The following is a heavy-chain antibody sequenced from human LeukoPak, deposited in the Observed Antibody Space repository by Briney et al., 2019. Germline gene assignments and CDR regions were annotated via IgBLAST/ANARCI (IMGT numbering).Heavy chain of an antibody. V-gene: IGHV4-59*01. Sequence: SETLSLTCAVYGGSFSGYYWSWIRQPPGKGLEWIGYIHYSGNTNYNPSLKSRVTISVDTSKNQFSLKLSSVTAADTAVYYCAREFPVAATRPAFDIWGHGTMVTVSS. CDR2: IHYSGNT. J-gene: IGHJ3*02. CDR3: AREFPVAATRPAFDI. D-gene: IGHD2-15*01. CDR1: GGSFSGYY.